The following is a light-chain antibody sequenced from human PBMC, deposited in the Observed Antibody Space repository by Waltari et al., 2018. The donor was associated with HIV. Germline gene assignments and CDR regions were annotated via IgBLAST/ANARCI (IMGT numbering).Light chain of an antibody. J-gene: IGLJ2*01. CDR1: SSVFGSFNL. V-gene: IGLV2-23*02. Sequence: QSALTHPPSVSGSPGQSMTISCTGTSSVFGSFNLVSCYQQTPGKAPKLMIYVVSKRPSGVSNRFSGSKSGNTASLTISGLQAEDEADYYCCSYAGTSTVVFGGGTKLTVL. CDR2: VVS. CDR3: CSYAGTSTVV.